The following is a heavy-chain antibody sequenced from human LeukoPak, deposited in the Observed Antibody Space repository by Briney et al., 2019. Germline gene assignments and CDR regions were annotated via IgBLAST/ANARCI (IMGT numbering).Heavy chain of an antibody. J-gene: IGHJ4*02. D-gene: IGHD5-18*01. CDR3: ARDFRAMVNYFDY. CDR2: ISYDGSNK. V-gene: IGHV3-30-3*01. Sequence: GGSLRLSCAASGFTFSSYAMHWVRQAPGKGLEWVAVISYDGSNKYYADSVKGRFTISRDNSKNTLYLQMNSLRAEDTAVYYCARDFRAMVNYFDYWGQGTLVTVSS. CDR1: GFTFSSYA.